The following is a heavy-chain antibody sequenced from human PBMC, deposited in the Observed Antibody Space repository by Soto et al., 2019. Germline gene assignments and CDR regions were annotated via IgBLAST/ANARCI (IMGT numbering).Heavy chain of an antibody. Sequence: QLQLQESGPGLVKPSETLSLTCTVSGGSISSSSYYWGWIRQPPGKGLEWIGRIYYSGSTYYNPPPNRRVTLSVDTSKNQFSLKLSSVTAADTAVYYCASASPPIVPALVWGGGFDPWGQGTLVTVSS. CDR1: GGSISSSSYY. D-gene: IGHD3-16*01. CDR3: ASASPPIVPALVWGGGFDP. V-gene: IGHV4-39*01. CDR2: IYYSGST. J-gene: IGHJ5*02.